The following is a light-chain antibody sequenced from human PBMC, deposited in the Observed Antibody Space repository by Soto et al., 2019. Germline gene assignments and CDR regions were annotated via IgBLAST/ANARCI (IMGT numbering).Light chain of an antibody. CDR1: QSISSW. CDR2: KAS. Sequence: DLQMTQSPSTLSASVGDRVTITCRASQSISSWLAWYQQKPGKAPKSLIYKASSLESGVPSRFSGGGSGTEFTLTISSLQPDDFATYYCQQYNSYPITFGQGTRLEMK. CDR3: QQYNSYPIT. J-gene: IGKJ5*01. V-gene: IGKV1-5*03.